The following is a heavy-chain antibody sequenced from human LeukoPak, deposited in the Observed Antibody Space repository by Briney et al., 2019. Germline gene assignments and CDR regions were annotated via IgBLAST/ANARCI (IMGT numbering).Heavy chain of an antibody. J-gene: IGHJ6*03. CDR2: ISSSSSTI. Sequence: QAGGSLRLSCAASGFTFSSYEMNWVRQAPGKGLEWVSYISSSSSTIYYADSVKGRFTISRDNAKNSLYLQMNSLRAEDTAVYYCARDPNLPVAARPLQGAYMDVWGKGTTVTVSS. CDR3: ARDPNLPVAARPLQGAYMDV. V-gene: IGHV3-48*03. D-gene: IGHD6-6*01. CDR1: GFTFSSYE.